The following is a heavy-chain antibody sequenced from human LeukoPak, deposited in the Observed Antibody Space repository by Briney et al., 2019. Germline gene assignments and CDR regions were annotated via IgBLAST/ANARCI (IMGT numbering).Heavy chain of an antibody. J-gene: IGHJ4*02. CDR3: ARRTGFGSGWYFDY. CDR1: GGSISSSDYY. D-gene: IGHD6-19*01. Sequence: SETLSLTCTVSGGSISSSDYYWGWIRQPPGKGLEWIGSIYYSVTTYYNPSLKSRVTVSVDTSKNQFSLKLNSVTAADTAVYHCARRTGFGSGWYFDYWGQGTLVTVSS. V-gene: IGHV4-39*07. CDR2: IYYSVTT.